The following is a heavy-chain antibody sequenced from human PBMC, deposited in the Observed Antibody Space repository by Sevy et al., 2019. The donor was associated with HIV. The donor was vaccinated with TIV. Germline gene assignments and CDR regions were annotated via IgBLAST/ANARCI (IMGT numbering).Heavy chain of an antibody. CDR1: GYTFIGYA. D-gene: IGHD3-22*01. Sequence: ASVKVSCKASGYTFIGYAMHWVRQAPGQRLEWMGWINGGNGKTKYSQKFQGRVILTRDTSANTAYMELSSLRSEDTAVYYCARNHDSSGYYYFDYWGQGTLVTVSS. V-gene: IGHV1-3*01. J-gene: IGHJ4*02. CDR2: INGGNGKT. CDR3: ARNHDSSGYYYFDY.